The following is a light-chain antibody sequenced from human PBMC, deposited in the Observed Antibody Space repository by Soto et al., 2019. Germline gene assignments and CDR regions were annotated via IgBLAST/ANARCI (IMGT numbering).Light chain of an antibody. Sequence: QSALTQAASESGSPGQSITISCTGTSSDIGAFTFVSWYQQHPGKVPKLMIFDVNRRPSGVSDRFSGSKSGNTASLTISGLQAEDEGDYYCSSYTSSSTHVFGSGTKVTVL. CDR2: DVN. CDR1: SSDIGAFTF. J-gene: IGLJ1*01. V-gene: IGLV2-14*03. CDR3: SSYTSSSTHV.